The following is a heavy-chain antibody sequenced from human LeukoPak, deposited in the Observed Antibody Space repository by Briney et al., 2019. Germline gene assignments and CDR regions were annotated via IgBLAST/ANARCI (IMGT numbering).Heavy chain of an antibody. CDR1: GGSISSSSYY. CDR2: IYYSGST. Sequence: SETLSLTCTVSGGSISSSSYYWGWIRQPPGKGLEWIGSIYYSGSTYYNPSLKSRVTISVDTSKNQFSLKLSSVTAADTAMYYCARHRIAAAGTYFDYWGQGTLVTVSS. D-gene: IGHD6-13*01. J-gene: IGHJ4*02. CDR3: ARHRIAAAGTYFDY. V-gene: IGHV4-39*01.